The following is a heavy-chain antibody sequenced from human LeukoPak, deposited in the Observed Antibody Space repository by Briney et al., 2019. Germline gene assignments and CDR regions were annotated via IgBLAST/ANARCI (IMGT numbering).Heavy chain of an antibody. V-gene: IGHV3-48*03. CDR3: ARGVGSSWPGWFDP. CDR2: ISHSGRTI. J-gene: IGHJ5*02. CDR1: GFTFSNYE. Sequence: GGSLRLSCAASGFTFSNYELNWVRQAPGKGLEWVSYISHSGRTIYYADSVKGRFSISRDNAKNSLYLQMNSLRAEDTAVYYCARGVGSSWPGWFDPWGQGTLVTVSS. D-gene: IGHD6-13*01.